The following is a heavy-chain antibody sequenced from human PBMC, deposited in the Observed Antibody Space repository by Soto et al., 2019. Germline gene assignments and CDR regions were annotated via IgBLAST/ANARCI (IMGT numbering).Heavy chain of an antibody. Sequence: GASVKVSCKASGYSFTSYDIIWVRQATGQGLEWMGWMNPNSATTGYAQNFQGRVTMTRNSSIGTAYMELSSLRSEDTAVYYCAITDSVDNVIYVWGKGAAVTVSS. J-gene: IGHJ6*04. V-gene: IGHV1-8*01. D-gene: IGHD3-10*01. CDR3: AITDSVDNVIYV. CDR2: MNPNSATT. CDR1: GYSFTSYD.